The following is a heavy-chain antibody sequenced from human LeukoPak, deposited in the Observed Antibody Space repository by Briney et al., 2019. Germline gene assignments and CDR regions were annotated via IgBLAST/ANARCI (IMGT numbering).Heavy chain of an antibody. CDR2: ISSSSSYI. V-gene: IGHV3-21*01. Sequence: TGGSLTLSCAASGFTFSSYAMTWVRQAPGKGLEWVSSISSSSSYIYYADSVKGRFTISRDNAKNSLYLQMNSLRAEDTAVYYCARDRYPWFDPWGQGTLVTVSS. CDR3: ARDRYPWFDP. D-gene: IGHD3-9*01. CDR1: GFTFSSYA. J-gene: IGHJ5*02.